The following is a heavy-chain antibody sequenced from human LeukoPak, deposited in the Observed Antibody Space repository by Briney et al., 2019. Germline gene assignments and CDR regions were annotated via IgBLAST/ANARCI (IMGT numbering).Heavy chain of an antibody. CDR3: ARAGGSSWYIRLYY. CDR2: IIPIIGTP. J-gene: IGHJ4*02. Sequence: ASVKVSCKASGGTFSSNVISWVRQAPGQGLEWMGRIIPIIGTPDYAQKFQGRVTITADKSTNTAYMELTSLKSDDTAVYYCARAGGSSWYIRLYYWGQGTLVTVSS. CDR1: GGTFSSNV. V-gene: IGHV1-69*04. D-gene: IGHD6-13*01.